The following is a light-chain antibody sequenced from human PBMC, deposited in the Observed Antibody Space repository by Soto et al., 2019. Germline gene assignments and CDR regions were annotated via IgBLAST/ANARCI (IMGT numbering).Light chain of an antibody. J-gene: IGKJ4*01. CDR2: SAS. V-gene: IGKV1-16*01. Sequence: DVQMTQSPSSLSASVGDRVTLTCRASQDISIYLAWFQKKPGKAPKSLLYSASNLQSGVPSRFSGSVSGTDFTLTISSLQPEDFATYYCQQYNFYPFTFGGGTNVEIQ. CDR3: QQYNFYPFT. CDR1: QDISIY.